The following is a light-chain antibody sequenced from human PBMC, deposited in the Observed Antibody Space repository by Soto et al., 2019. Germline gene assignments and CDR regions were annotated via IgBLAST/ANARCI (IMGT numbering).Light chain of an antibody. CDR1: QSISSY. CDR3: QQSYRPPI. J-gene: IGKJ3*01. V-gene: IGKV1-39*01. CDR2: AAS. Sequence: DIQMTQSPSPLSASVGARRRITCRASQSISSYLNWYQQKPGKAPKLLIYAASNLQSGVPSRFSGSGSGTDFTPTISSLQPEDFATDYCQQSYRPPIFGHVTKVDIK.